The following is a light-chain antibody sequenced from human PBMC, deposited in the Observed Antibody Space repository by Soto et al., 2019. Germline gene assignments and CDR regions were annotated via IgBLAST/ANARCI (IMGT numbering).Light chain of an antibody. J-gene: IGKJ2*01. CDR2: DAS. CDR1: HSIGTW. CDR3: HQYKSYTPYT. V-gene: IGKV1-5*01. Sequence: DIQMTQSPSALSTSLGDRVTMAFRASHSIGTWLAWYQQRPGKAPKLLIYDASSLGSGVPSRFSGGGSGTEFTLTISSLQPDDFGTYYCHQYKSYTPYTIGQGTKV.